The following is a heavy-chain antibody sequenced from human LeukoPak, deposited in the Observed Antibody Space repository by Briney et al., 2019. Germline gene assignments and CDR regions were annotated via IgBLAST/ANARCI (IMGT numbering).Heavy chain of an antibody. CDR2: ISYDGSNK. CDR1: GFTFSSYG. D-gene: IGHD2-15*01. CDR3: AKDTSSRVECSGGSCYSYYYYGMDV. V-gene: IGHV3-30*18. Sequence: PGGSLRLSCAASGFTFSSYGMHWVRQAPGKGLEWVAVISYDGSNKYYADSVKGRFTISRDNSKNTLYLQMNSLRAEDTAVYYCAKDTSSRVECSGGSCYSYYYYGMDVWGQGTTVTVSS. J-gene: IGHJ6*02.